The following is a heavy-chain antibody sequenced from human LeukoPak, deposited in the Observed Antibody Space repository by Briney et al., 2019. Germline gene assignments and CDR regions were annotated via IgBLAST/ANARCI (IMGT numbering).Heavy chain of an antibody. CDR2: IYSGGST. Sequence: GGSLRLSCAASGFTFSSYAMTWVRQAPGKGLEWVSVIYSGGSTYYADSVKGRFTISRDNSKNTLYLQMNSLRAEDTAVYYCARGKENNWFDPWGQGTLVTVSS. CDR3: ARGKENNWFDP. V-gene: IGHV3-53*01. CDR1: GFTFSSYA. J-gene: IGHJ5*02.